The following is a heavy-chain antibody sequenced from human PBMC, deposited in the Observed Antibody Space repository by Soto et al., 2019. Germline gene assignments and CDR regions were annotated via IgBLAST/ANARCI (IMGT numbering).Heavy chain of an antibody. D-gene: IGHD3-10*01. V-gene: IGHV1-46*01. CDR1: GYTFTSYY. J-gene: IGHJ4*02. Sequence: AAVKVSCKASGYTFTSYYRHWVLQAPGQGLEWMGIVNPSGGSTSYAQKFQGRVTMTSDTNTSTVYMELRSLRFEDTAVYYCARVLSPWGSGSFDYWGQGTLVTVSS. CDR3: ARVLSPWGSGSFDY. CDR2: VNPSGGST.